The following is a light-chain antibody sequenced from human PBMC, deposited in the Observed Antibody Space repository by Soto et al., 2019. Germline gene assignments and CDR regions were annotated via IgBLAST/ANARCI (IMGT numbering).Light chain of an antibody. V-gene: IGKV3D-15*01. CDR1: QSVDNN. CDR3: QQYDTWPLT. CDR2: GAS. J-gene: IGKJ4*01. Sequence: EILMTQSPGTLSVSTGEGATLSCRASQSVDNNLAWYQQKPSQAPRLLIYGASTRPTGLPDRFSGSGSGTEFTLTISSLHSEDVAVYYCQQYDTWPLTFGGGTKVDIK.